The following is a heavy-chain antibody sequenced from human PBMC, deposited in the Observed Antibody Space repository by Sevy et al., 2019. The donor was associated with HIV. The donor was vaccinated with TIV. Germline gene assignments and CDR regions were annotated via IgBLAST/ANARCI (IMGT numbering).Heavy chain of an antibody. CDR3: AKDTDSSSWTFFDY. J-gene: IGHJ4*02. V-gene: IGHV3-23*01. CDR1: GFTFSSYA. D-gene: IGHD6-13*01. Sequence: GGSLRLSCAASGFTFSSYAMSWVRHAPGKGLEWVSAISGSGGSTYYADSVKGRFTISRDNSKNTLYLQMNSLRAEDTAVYYCAKDTDSSSWTFFDYWGQGTLVTVSS. CDR2: ISGSGGST.